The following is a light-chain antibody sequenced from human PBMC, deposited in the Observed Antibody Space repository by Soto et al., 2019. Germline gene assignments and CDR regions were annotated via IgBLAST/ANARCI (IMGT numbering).Light chain of an antibody. CDR2: KAS. CDR1: QSISTW. Sequence: DIQMTQSPSTLSASVGDRVTITCRASQSISTWLAWYQQKPGIAPKLLIYKASSLEGGVPSRFGGSGSGTLFNITISSLHPDDLATYYGQQYNTYPLTFGGGTTVYSK. J-gene: IGKJ4*01. V-gene: IGKV1-5*03. CDR3: QQYNTYPLT.